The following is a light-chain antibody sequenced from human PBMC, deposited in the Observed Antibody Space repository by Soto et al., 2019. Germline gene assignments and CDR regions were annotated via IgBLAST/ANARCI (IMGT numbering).Light chain of an antibody. CDR3: QQTYSPLRT. Sequence: DIQLTQPPSSLSASLGDRVTISCRASQLINGYLNWYQQKPGKAPRLLIYTASNLQSGVPSRFSGTRSGTDFTLIISDLQAEDFATYYCQQTYSPLRTFGQGTRVEIK. CDR2: TAS. CDR1: QLINGY. V-gene: IGKV1-39*01. J-gene: IGKJ1*01.